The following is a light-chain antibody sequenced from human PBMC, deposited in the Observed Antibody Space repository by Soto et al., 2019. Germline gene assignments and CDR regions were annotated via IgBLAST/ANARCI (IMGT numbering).Light chain of an antibody. CDR1: SSDVGGYNY. V-gene: IGLV2-14*03. J-gene: IGLJ2*01. CDR3: SSYTSTKHVV. Sequence: QSVLTQPASVSGSPGQSITISCTGTSSDVGGYNYVSWYQQHPGKAPKLMIYEVSNRPSGVSNRFSGSKSGNTASLTISGLLAEDEADYYCSSYTSTKHVVFGGGTKLTVL. CDR2: EVS.